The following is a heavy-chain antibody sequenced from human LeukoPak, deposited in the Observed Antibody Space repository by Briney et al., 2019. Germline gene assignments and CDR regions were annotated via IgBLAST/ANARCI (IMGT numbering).Heavy chain of an antibody. CDR3: AKAESYYYYMDV. V-gene: IGHV3-33*06. CDR1: GFTFSTYG. J-gene: IGHJ6*03. D-gene: IGHD3-10*01. CDR2: IWYDGSNK. Sequence: QPGGSLRLSCAASGFTFSTYGMHWVRQAPGKGLEGVAVIWYDGSNKYYADSVKGRFTISRDNSKNTLYLQMNSLRAEDTAVYYCAKAESYYYYMDVWGKGTTVTVSS.